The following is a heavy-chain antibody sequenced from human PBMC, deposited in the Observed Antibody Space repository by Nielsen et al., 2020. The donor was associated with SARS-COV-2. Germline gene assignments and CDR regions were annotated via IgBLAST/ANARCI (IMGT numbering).Heavy chain of an antibody. CDR2: ISGSGGST. CDR3: AKDTLLAVGSYLGGFDP. V-gene: IGHV3-23*01. D-gene: IGHD1-26*01. J-gene: IGHJ5*02. Sequence: WIRQPPGKGLEWVSAISGSGGSTYYADSVKGRFTISRDNSKNTLYLQMNSLRAEDTAVYYCAKDTLLAVGSYLGGFDPWGQGTLVTVSS.